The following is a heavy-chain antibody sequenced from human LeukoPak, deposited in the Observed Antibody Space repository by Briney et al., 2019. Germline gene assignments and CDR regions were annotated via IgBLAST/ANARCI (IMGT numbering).Heavy chain of an antibody. CDR1: GGSFSGYY. CDR2: INHSGST. D-gene: IGHD6-19*01. V-gene: IGHV4-34*01. CDR3: ASNLNSSGWYGAFDI. J-gene: IGHJ3*02. Sequence: SETLSLTCAVYGGSFSGYYWSWIRQPPGKGLEWIGEINHSGSTNYNPSLKSRVTISVDTSKNQFSLKLSSVTAADTAVYYCASNLNSSGWYGAFDIWGQGTMVTVSS.